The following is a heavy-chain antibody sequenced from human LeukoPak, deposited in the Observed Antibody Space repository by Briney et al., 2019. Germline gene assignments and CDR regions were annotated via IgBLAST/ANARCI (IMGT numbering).Heavy chain of an antibody. Sequence: GGSLRLSCAASGFTFNDYYMSWIRQAPGKGLEWLSYINIGGTNTHYADSVKGRFTISRDNAKESLYLEMINLRAEDTAVYYCATDGAGFDTWGQGVLVTVSS. CDR2: INIGGTNT. CDR1: GFTFNDYY. V-gene: IGHV3-11*01. J-gene: IGHJ5*02. CDR3: ATDGAGFDT.